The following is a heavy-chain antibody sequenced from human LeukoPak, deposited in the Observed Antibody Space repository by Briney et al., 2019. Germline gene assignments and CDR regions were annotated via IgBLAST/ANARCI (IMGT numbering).Heavy chain of an antibody. V-gene: IGHV4-34*01. CDR1: GGSISSGGYS. CDR2: INHSGST. CDR3: ARTPEPPMVRGVMGTTTPYYYGMDV. Sequence: PSETLSLTCAVSGGSISSGGYSCSWIRQPPGKGLEWIGEINHSGSTNYNPSLKSRVTISVDTSKNQFSLKLSSVTAADTAVYYCARTPEPPMVRGVMGTTTPYYYGMDVWGQGTTVTVSS. D-gene: IGHD3-10*01. J-gene: IGHJ6*02.